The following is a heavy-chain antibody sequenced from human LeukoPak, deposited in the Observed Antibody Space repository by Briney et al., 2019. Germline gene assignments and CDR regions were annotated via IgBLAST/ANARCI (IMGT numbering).Heavy chain of an antibody. Sequence: PGRSLRLSCAASGFTFSSYGMHWVRQAPGKGLEWVAVISYDGSNKYYADSVKGRFTISRDNSKNTLYLQMNSLRAEDTAVYYCAKDRVLLWFGELGAKNFDYWGQGTLVTVSS. V-gene: IGHV3-30*18. CDR1: GFTFSSYG. D-gene: IGHD3-10*01. J-gene: IGHJ4*02. CDR2: ISYDGSNK. CDR3: AKDRVLLWFGELGAKNFDY.